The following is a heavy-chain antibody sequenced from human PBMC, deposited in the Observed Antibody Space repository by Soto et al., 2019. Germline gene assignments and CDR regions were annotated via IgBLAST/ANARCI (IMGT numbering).Heavy chain of an antibody. CDR2: ISAYNGNT. CDR1: GYTFTSYG. CDR3: ARRDIVVVWGADMDV. J-gene: IGHJ6*02. Sequence: ASVKVSCKASGYTFTSYGISWVRQAPGQGLEWMGWISAYNGNTDYAQKLQGRVTMTTDTSTSTAYMELRSLRSDDTAVYYCARRDIVVVWGADMDVWGQGTTVTVS. D-gene: IGHD2-2*01. V-gene: IGHV1-18*01.